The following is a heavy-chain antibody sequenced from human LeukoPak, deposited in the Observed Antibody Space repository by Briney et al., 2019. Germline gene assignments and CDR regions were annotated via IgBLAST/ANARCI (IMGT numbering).Heavy chain of an antibody. Sequence: PGGSLRLSCAASGFTVSSNYMSWVRQAPGKGLEWVSVIYSGGSTYYADSVKGRFTISRDNSKNTLYLQMNSLRAEDTAVYYCARDQERDDYGDYDDAFDIWGQGTMVTVSS. J-gene: IGHJ3*02. D-gene: IGHD4-17*01. CDR2: IYSGGST. CDR3: ARDQERDDYGDYDDAFDI. CDR1: GFTVSSNY. V-gene: IGHV3-53*01.